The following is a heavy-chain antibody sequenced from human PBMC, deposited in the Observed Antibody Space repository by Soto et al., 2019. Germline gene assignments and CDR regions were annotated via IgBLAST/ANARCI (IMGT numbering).Heavy chain of an antibody. CDR2: IWYDGSNK. V-gene: IGHV3-33*01. Sequence: GGALRLSCAASGFTFSIYFMHWVRQAPGKGLEWVAVIWYDGSNKYYADSVKGRFTISRDNSKNTLYLQMNSLRAEDTAVYYCKTNLVYFDYWGQGTPVTVSS. CDR1: GFTFSIYF. CDR3: KTNLVYFDY. J-gene: IGHJ4*02. D-gene: IGHD7-27*01.